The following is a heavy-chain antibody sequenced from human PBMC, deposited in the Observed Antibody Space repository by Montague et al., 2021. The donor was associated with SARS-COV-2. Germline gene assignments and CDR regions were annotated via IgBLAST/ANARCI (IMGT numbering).Heavy chain of an antibody. CDR1: GFSVSHNF. V-gene: IGHV3-53*01. Sequence: SLRLSCAASGFSVSHNFMTWVRRAPGKGLEWVSLIYSGGSEDYADSVKGRFTISRDSSRNTLYLQMNSLRAEDTAVYYCARKTDSSGYGDFWGQGTLVTVSS. CDR2: IYSGGSE. J-gene: IGHJ4*02. CDR3: ARKTDSSGYGDF. D-gene: IGHD3-22*01.